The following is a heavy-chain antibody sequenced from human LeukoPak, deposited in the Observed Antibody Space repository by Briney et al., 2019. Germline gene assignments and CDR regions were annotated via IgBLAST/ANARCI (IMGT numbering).Heavy chain of an antibody. CDR3: ARAGDAFDI. CDR2: IWYDGSDK. J-gene: IGHJ3*02. Sequence: PGGSLRLSCAASGFTFSSYGMHWVRQAPGKGLEWVAVIWYDGSDKYYTDSVKGRFTLSRDNSKNTLYLQMNSLRAEDTATYYCARAGDAFDIWGQGTMVTVSS. CDR1: GFTFSSYG. V-gene: IGHV3-33*01.